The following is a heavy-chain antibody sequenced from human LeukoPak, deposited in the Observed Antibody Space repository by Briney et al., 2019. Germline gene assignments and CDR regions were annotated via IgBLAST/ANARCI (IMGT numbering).Heavy chain of an antibody. CDR3: ATESSRSSAF. J-gene: IGHJ4*02. D-gene: IGHD6-6*01. CDR2: ISSSSSSI. CDR1: GFAFSSYS. Sequence: QPGGSLRLSRAASGFAFSSYSMKWVRQAPGKGLEWVSQISSSSSSISYADSVKGRFTISRDNGKNSLYLQMNSLRAEDTAVYYCATESSRSSAFWGQGTLVTVSS. V-gene: IGHV3-48*01.